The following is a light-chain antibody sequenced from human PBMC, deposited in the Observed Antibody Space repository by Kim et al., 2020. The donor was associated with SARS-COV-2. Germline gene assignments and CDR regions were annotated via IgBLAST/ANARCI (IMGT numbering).Light chain of an antibody. CDR2: EAS. CDR1: HSVSSN. CDR3: QQYTTWPPYT. Sequence: VSPGERAALSCRASHSVSSNLAWYQQKRGQAPRLLIYEASTRATGIPARFSGSGSGTEFTLTISSLQSEDFAVYYCQQYTTWPPYTFGQGTKLEI. J-gene: IGKJ2*01. V-gene: IGKV3-15*01.